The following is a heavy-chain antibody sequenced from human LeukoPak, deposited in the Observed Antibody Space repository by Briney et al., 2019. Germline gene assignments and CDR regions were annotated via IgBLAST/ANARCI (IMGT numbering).Heavy chain of an antibody. CDR1: GFTFSSYG. D-gene: IGHD2-15*01. V-gene: IGHV3-30*18. CDR3: AKDLIRPIVVVVAATPMIMDY. CDR2: ISYDGSNK. Sequence: GGSLRLSCAASGFTFSSYGMHWVRQAPGKGLEWVAVISYDGSNKYYADSVKGRFTISRDNSKNTLYLQMNSLRAEDTAVYYCAKDLIRPIVVVVAATPMIMDYWGQGTLVTVSS. J-gene: IGHJ4*02.